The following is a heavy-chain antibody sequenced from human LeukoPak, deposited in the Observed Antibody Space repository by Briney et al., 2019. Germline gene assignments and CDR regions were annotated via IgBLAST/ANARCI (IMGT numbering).Heavy chain of an antibody. CDR1: GGTFSSYA. Sequence: SVKVSCKASGGTFSSYAISWVRQAPGQGLEWMGGIIPIFGTANYAQKFQGRVTITADESTSTAYMELSSLRSEDTAVYYCASPSGQYQLLPILYYYYMDVWGKGTTVTVSS. J-gene: IGHJ6*03. CDR3: ASPSGQYQLLPILYYYYMDV. CDR2: IIPIFGTA. D-gene: IGHD2-2*01. V-gene: IGHV1-69*13.